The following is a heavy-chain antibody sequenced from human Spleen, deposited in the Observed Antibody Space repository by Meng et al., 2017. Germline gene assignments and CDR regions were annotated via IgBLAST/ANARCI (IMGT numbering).Heavy chain of an antibody. CDR2: INAGNGNT. D-gene: IGHD3-10*01. CDR3: ARDLNGDRGIYFDY. J-gene: IGHJ4*02. Sequence: QVQLVQSGAEVKKPGASVKVSCKASGYTFTNYAMHWVRQAPGQRLEWMGWINAGNGNTKYSQKFQDRVTITRDTSASTAYMELSSLRSEDTAIYYCARDLNGDRGIYFDYWGQGTLVTVSS. V-gene: IGHV1-3*01. CDR1: GYTFTNYA.